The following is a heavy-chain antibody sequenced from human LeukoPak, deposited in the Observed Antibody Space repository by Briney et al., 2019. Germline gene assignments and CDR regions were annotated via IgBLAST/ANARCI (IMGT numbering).Heavy chain of an antibody. Sequence: SQTLSLTCTVSGGSISSGGYYWSWVRQYPGKGLEWIGYIYYSGSTYHNPSLKSRVTISVDTSKSQFSLKLSSVTAADTAVYYCARRLWSRGLFDYWGQGTLVTVSS. CDR2: IYYSGST. V-gene: IGHV4-31*03. CDR3: ARRLWSRGLFDY. D-gene: IGHD5-18*01. CDR1: GGSISSGGYY. J-gene: IGHJ4*02.